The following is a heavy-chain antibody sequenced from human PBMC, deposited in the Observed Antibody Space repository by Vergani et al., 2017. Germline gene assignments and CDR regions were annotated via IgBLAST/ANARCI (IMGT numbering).Heavy chain of an antibody. Sequence: QVQLVESGGGVVQPGGSLRLSCAVSGFIFSQYGMHWVRQAPGKGLEWVAFTRYDGNKRYYLDYVKGRFIISRDNSKNTLSLQMNNLRLDDTAVYYCAKDLGCEGGKTGVSEDWGQGTRVTVSS. J-gene: IGHJ4*02. CDR3: AKDLGCEGGKTGVSED. CDR1: GFIFSQYG. D-gene: IGHD2-8*01. CDR2: TRYDGNKR. V-gene: IGHV3-30*02.